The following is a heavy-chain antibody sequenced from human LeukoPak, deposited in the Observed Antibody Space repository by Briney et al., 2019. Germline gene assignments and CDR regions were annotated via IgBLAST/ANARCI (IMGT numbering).Heavy chain of an antibody. J-gene: IGHJ4*02. CDR3: ARDLRPAGYSSG. CDR1: GFTFDDYG. V-gene: IGHV3-21*01. CDR2: ISSSSSYI. Sequence: GGSLRLSCAASGFTFDDYGMSWVRQAPGKGLEWVSSISSSSSYIYYADSVKGRFTISRDNAKNSLYLQMNSLRAEDTAVYYCARDLRPAGYSSGWGQGTLVTVSS. D-gene: IGHD6-19*01.